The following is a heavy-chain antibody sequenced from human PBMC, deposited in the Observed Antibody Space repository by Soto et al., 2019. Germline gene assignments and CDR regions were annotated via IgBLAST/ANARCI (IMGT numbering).Heavy chain of an antibody. CDR1: GGSISTTSLY. CDR3: ARHDAVNPAFDY. D-gene: IGHD2-8*01. Sequence: SETLSLTCAVSGGSISTTSLYWSWVPQPPGKGLQWLGSVFHTGSTYYNPSLRSRVATSVDTSKNHFSLELTSVTASDTAVYYCARHDAVNPAFDYWGQGILVTVSS. V-gene: IGHV4-39*02. CDR2: VFHTGST. J-gene: IGHJ4*02.